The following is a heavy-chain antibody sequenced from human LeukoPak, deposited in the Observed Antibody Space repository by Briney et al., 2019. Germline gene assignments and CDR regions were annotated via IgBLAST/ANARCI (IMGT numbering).Heavy chain of an antibody. D-gene: IGHD3-22*01. J-gene: IGHJ4*02. V-gene: IGHV3-30*03. CDR1: GFTFSSYG. CDR2: ISYDGSNK. CDR3: VRGDSRDY. Sequence: GGSLRLSCAASGFTFSSYGMHWVRQAPGKGLEWVAVISYDGSNKYYADSVKGRFTISRDNAKNSLYLQMNSLRVEDTAEYYCVRGDSRDYWGQGTLVTVSS.